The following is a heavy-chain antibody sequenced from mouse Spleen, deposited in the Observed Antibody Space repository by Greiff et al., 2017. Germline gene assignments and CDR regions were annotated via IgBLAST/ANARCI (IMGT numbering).Heavy chain of an antibody. CDR2: IWRGGST. J-gene: IGHJ3*01. Sequence: VQLQQSGPGLVQPSQSLSITCTVSGFSLTSYGVHWVRQSPGKGLEWLGVIWRGGSTDYNAAFMSRLSITKDNSKSQVFLKMNSLQTDDTAIYYCVRGAARAAWFAYWGQGTLVTVSA. D-gene: IGHD3-1*01. V-gene: IGHV2-5*01. CDR3: VRGAARAAWFAY. CDR1: GFSLTSYG.